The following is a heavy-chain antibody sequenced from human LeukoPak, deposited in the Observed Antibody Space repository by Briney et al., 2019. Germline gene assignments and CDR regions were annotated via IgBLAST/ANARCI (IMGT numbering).Heavy chain of an antibody. Sequence: GASVKVSCKASGYTFTSYYMHWVRQAPGQGLEWMGIINPSGGSTSYAQKFQGRVTMTRDTSTSTVYMELSSLRSEDTAVYYCAKCSRLHVDTAMVKSPFDYWGQGTLVTVSS. CDR2: INPSGGST. J-gene: IGHJ4*02. D-gene: IGHD5-18*01. CDR1: GYTFTSYY. CDR3: AKCSRLHVDTAMVKSPFDY. V-gene: IGHV1-46*01.